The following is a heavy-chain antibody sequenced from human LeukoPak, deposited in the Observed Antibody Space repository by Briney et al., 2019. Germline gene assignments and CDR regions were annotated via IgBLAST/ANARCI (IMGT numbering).Heavy chain of an antibody. J-gene: IGHJ3*02. CDR1: GYTFTSYG. V-gene: IGHV1-18*01. CDR2: ISAYNGNT. D-gene: IGHD2-2*01. CDR3: ALAWDIVVVPAATDAFDI. Sequence: ASVKVSCKASGYTFTSYGISWVRQAPGQGLEWMGWISAYNGNTNYAQELQGRVTMTTDTSTSTAYMELRSLRSDDTAVYYCALAWDIVVVPAATDAFDIWGQGTMVTVSS.